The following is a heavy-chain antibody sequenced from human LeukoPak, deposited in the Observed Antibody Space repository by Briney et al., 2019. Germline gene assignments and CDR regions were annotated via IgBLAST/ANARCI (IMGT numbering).Heavy chain of an antibody. CDR1: GYTFTSYA. D-gene: IGHD2-15*01. CDR2: MNPNTGYT. Sequence: GASVKVSCKASGYTFTSYAMNWVRQAPGQGLEWMGWMNPNTGYTGYAHQFQGRITMTRNTAISTAYMDLSSLNSQDTAVYYCARSSAWAHFDNWGQGTLVSVSS. CDR3: ARSSAWAHFDN. V-gene: IGHV1-8*02. J-gene: IGHJ4*02.